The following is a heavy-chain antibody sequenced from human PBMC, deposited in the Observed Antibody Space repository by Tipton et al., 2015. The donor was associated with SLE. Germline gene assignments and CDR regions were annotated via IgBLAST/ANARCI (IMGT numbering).Heavy chain of an antibody. D-gene: IGHD3-3*01. J-gene: IGHJ4*02. CDR3: ASGTLEWSHEPDY. V-gene: IGHV4-39*07. Sequence: GLVKPSETLSLTCSVSGASISSSTYYWGWIRQSPGKGLEWIGSFYYSGSPYYNPSLKSRVTISVNTSKNQFSLRLSSVTAADTAMFYCASGTLEWSHEPDYWGQGTLVTVSA. CDR2: FYYSGSP. CDR1: GASISSSTYY.